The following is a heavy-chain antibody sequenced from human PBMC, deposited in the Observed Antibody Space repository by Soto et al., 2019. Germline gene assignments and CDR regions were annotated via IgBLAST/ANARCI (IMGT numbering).Heavy chain of an antibody. D-gene: IGHD1-1*01. CDR3: AGALENPYFYYGLNV. Sequence: GGSLRLSCAAAGFSCSGYGMEWVRQTPGKGLEWVAATTYDGGIKHYVDSVKGRFTISRDNSKNTLYLQMNSLRVEDTATYYCAGALENPYFYYGLNVWGQGTTVTVSS. CDR2: TTYDGGIK. V-gene: IGHV3-30*03. CDR1: GFSCSGYG. J-gene: IGHJ6*02.